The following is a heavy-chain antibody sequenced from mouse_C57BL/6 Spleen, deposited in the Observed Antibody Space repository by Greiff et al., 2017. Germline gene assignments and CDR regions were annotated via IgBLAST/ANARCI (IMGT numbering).Heavy chain of an antibody. CDR1: GYTFTSYW. CDR3: ARFYGNY. Sequence: QVQLKESGAELVKPGASVKLSCKASGYTFTSYWMQWVKQRPGQGLEWIGEIDPSDSYTNYNQKFKGKATLTVDTSSSTAYMQLSSLTSEDSAVYYCARFYGNYWGQGTTLTVSS. V-gene: IGHV1-50*01. J-gene: IGHJ2*01. D-gene: IGHD2-1*01. CDR2: IDPSDSYT.